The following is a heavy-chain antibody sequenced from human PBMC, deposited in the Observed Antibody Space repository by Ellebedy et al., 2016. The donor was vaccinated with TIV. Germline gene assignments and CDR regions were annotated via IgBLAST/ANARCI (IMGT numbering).Heavy chain of an antibody. CDR3: AREIIYGGYYFDY. CDR1: GFTFSSYG. Sequence: GGSLRLXCAASGFTFSSYGMHWARQAPGKRLEWVAVIWSDGTTKYYSDSVKGRSTISRDNSKNTLYLQMNSLRAEDTAVYYCAREIIYGGYYFDYWGQGTLVTVSS. D-gene: IGHD4-23*01. V-gene: IGHV3-33*01. J-gene: IGHJ4*02. CDR2: IWSDGTTK.